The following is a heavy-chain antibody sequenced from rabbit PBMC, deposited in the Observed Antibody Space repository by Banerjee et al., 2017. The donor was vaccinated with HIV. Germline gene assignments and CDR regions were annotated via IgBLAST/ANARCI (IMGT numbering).Heavy chain of an antibody. D-gene: IGHD6-1*01. J-gene: IGHJ4*01. CDR2: IYGGSSGYT. CDR3: ARDLASYYTYGDAGVAYTTGAFTL. V-gene: IGHV1S45*01. CDR1: GFSFSSSYW. Sequence: QEQLEESGGDLVKPEGSLTLTCTASGFSFSSSYWICWVRQAPGKGLEWIACIYGGSSGYTYYASWAKGRFTISKTSSTTVTLQMTSLTAADTATYFCARDLASYYTYGDAGVAYTTGAFTLWGPGTLVTVS.